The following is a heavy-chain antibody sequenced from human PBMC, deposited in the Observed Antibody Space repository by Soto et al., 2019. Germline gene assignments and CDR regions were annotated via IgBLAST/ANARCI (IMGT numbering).Heavy chain of an antibody. CDR2: IIPIFGTA. CDR1: GGTFSSYA. V-gene: IGHV1-69*01. D-gene: IGHD3-3*01. CDR3: ATTEGYYDFWSGYYRDYYYGMDV. Sequence: QVQLVQSGAEVKKPGSSVKVSCKASGGTFSSYAISWVRQAPGQGLEWMGGIIPIFGTANYAQKFQGGVTITADESTSTAYMELSSLRSEDTAVYYCATTEGYYDFWSGYYRDYYYGMDVWGQGTTVTVSS. J-gene: IGHJ6*02.